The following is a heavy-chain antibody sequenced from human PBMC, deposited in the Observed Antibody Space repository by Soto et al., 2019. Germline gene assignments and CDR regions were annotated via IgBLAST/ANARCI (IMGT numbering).Heavy chain of an antibody. CDR1: GFTFSSYW. CDR3: ARVMYYDFWSGYRWFNWFDP. Sequence: GGSLRLSCAASGFTFSSYWMSWVRQAPGKGLEWVANIKQDGSEKYYVDSVKDRFTISRDNAKNSLYLQMNSLRAEDTAVYYCARVMYYDFWSGYRWFNWFDPWGQGTLVTVSS. CDR2: IKQDGSEK. J-gene: IGHJ5*02. V-gene: IGHV3-7*01. D-gene: IGHD3-3*01.